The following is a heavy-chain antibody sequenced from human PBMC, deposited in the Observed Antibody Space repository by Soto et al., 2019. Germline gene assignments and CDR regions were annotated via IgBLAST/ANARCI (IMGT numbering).Heavy chain of an antibody. CDR1: GFSLSTSGVG. CDR2: IYWDDDK. D-gene: IGHD2-15*01. J-gene: IGHJ5*02. V-gene: IGHV2-5*02. Sequence: SGPTLVNPTQTLTLTCTFSGFSLSTSGVGVGWIRQPPGKALEWLALIYWDDDKRYSPSLKSRLTITKDTSKNQVVLTMTNMDPVDTATYYCARNIVVVVAATDWFDPWGQGTLVTVS. CDR3: ARNIVVVVAATDWFDP.